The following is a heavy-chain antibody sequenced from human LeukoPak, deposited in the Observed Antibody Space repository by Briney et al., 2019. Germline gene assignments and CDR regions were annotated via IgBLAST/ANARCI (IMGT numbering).Heavy chain of an antibody. CDR2: IKGKTDDATT. Sequence: GGSLRLSCAASGFTFNNAWMNWVRQAPGKGLEWVGRIKGKTDDATTDYAAPVKGRFTISRDDSKNTLYLQMNSLKSEDTAVYYCTTETPATWLYFGLDVWGQETTVTVSS. CDR3: TTETPATWLYFGLDV. V-gene: IGHV3-15*05. J-gene: IGHJ6*02. D-gene: IGHD2-15*01. CDR1: GFTFNNAW.